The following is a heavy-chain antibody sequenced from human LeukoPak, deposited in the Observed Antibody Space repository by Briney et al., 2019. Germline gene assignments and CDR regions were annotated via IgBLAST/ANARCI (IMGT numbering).Heavy chain of an antibody. D-gene: IGHD6-19*01. J-gene: IGHJ4*02. CDR1: GGSIRSGGYS. CDR3: ARVSRSRSSGWALFDY. V-gene: IGHV4-30-2*01. CDR2: IYHSGST. Sequence: SQTLSLTCAVSGGSIRSGGYSWSWIRQPPGKGLEWIGYIYHSGSTYYNPSLKSRVTISVDRSKNQFSLKLSSVTAADTAVYYCARVSRSRSSGWALFDYWGQGTLVTVSS.